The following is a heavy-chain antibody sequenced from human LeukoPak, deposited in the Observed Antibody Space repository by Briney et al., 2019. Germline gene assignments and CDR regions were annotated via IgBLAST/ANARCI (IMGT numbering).Heavy chain of an antibody. D-gene: IGHD3-22*01. CDR3: ASLRPKTYYYDSSGYY. Sequence: GSLRLSCAASGFTVSSNYMSWVRQAPGKGLEWVSVIYSGGSTYYADSVEGRFTISRDNSKNTLYLQMNSLRAEDTAVYYCASLRPKTYYYDSSGYYWGQGTLVTVSS. V-gene: IGHV3-53*01. CDR2: IYSGGST. J-gene: IGHJ4*02. CDR1: GFTVSSNY.